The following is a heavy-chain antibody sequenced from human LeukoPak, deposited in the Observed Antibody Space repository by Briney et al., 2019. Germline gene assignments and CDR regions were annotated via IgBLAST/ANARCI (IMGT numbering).Heavy chain of an antibody. D-gene: IGHD3-10*01. CDR2: IGGSGDST. Sequence: GGSLRLSCAASGFTFSSYIMSWVRQAPGKGLEWVSLIGGSGDSTYYADSVKGRFTISRDSSKNTLYLQMNSLRAEDTAVYYCAKDRGYGSGSYPGVYYFDYWGQGTLVTVSS. CDR3: AKDRGYGSGSYPGVYYFDY. V-gene: IGHV3-23*01. CDR1: GFTFSSYI. J-gene: IGHJ4*02.